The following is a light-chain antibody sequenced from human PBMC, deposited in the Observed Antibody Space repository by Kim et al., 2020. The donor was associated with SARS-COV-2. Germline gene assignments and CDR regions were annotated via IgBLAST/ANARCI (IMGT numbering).Light chain of an antibody. CDR3: QAWDSSTGV. CDR1: KLGDNY. J-gene: IGLJ3*02. V-gene: IGLV3-1*01. Sequence: SYELTQPPSVSVSPGQTASITCSGDKLGDNYACWYQQKPGQSPVLVIYQDRKRPSGIPERFSGSNSGNTATLTISGTQAMDEADYYCQAWDSSTGVFGGGTQLTVL. CDR2: QDR.